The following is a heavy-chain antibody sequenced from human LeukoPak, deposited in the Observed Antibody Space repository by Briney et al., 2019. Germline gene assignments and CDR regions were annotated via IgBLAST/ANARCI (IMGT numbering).Heavy chain of an antibody. V-gene: IGHV3-48*03. CDR3: ARDGYNYPDAFDI. D-gene: IGHD5-24*01. J-gene: IGHJ3*02. Sequence: PGGSLRLSCAASGFTFSSYEMNWVRQAPGKGLEWVSYISSSGSTIYYADSVKGRFTISGDNAKNSLYLQMNSLRAEDTAVYYCARDGYNYPDAFDIWGQGTMVTVSS. CDR2: ISSSGSTI. CDR1: GFTFSSYE.